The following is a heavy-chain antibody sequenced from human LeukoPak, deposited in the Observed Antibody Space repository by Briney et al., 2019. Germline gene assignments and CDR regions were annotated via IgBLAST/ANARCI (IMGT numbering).Heavy chain of an antibody. J-gene: IGHJ6*03. D-gene: IGHD1-26*01. Sequence: ASVKVSCKASGYTFTSYAMNWVRQAPGQGLEWMGWINTNTGNPTYAQGFTGRFVFSLDTSVSTAYLQISSLKAEDTAVYYCARERWDGVYYSYYMDVWGKGTTVTISS. CDR1: GYTFTSYA. CDR3: ARERWDGVYYSYYMDV. V-gene: IGHV7-4-1*02. CDR2: INTNTGNP.